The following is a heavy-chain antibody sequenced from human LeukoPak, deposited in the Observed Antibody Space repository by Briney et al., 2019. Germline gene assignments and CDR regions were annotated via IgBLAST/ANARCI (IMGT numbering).Heavy chain of an antibody. V-gene: IGHV3-30-3*01. CDR3: ARVVRRAHGLTTVTISLHFDY. CDR2: ISYDGSNK. J-gene: IGHJ4*02. CDR1: GFTFSSYA. Sequence: PGGSLRLSCAASGFTFSSYAMHWVRQAPGKGLEWVAVISYDGSNKYYADSVKGRFTISRDNAKNSLYLQMNSLRAEDTAVYYCARVVRRAHGLTTVTISLHFDYWGQGTLVTVSS. D-gene: IGHD4-17*01.